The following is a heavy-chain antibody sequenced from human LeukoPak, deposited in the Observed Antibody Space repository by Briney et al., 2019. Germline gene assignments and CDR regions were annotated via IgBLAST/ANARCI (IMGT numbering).Heavy chain of an antibody. CDR3: ARTFSESYYYYGMDV. D-gene: IGHD1-26*01. CDR1: GASISSSSYY. CDR2: IYYSGST. V-gene: IGHV4-39*01. Sequence: SETLSLTCTVSGASISSSSYYWGWIRQPPGKGLEWIGNIYYSGSTYCNPSLKSRVTISVDTSKNQFSLKLSSVTAEDTAVYYCARTFSESYYYYGMDVWGQGTTVTVSS. J-gene: IGHJ6*02.